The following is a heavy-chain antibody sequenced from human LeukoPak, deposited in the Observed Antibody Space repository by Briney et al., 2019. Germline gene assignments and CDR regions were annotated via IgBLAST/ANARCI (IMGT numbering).Heavy chain of an antibody. V-gene: IGHV1-46*01. CDR1: GYTFTSYY. J-gene: IGHJ3*02. Sequence: ASVKVSCKASGYTFTSYYMHWVRQAPGQGLEWMGIINPSGGSTSYAQTFQGRLTMTADPSTSTVYLVLDSLRSEDTAVYYCAREGVFQAFDMWGHGTMVTVSS. CDR2: INPSGGST. CDR3: AREGVFQAFDM.